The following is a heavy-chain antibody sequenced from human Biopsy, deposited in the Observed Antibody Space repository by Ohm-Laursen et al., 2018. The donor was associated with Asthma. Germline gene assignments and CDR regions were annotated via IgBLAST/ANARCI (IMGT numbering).Heavy chain of an antibody. V-gene: IGHV7-4-1*02. Sequence: SVKVSCKASGGTLNNYAINWVRQAPGQGLEWMGWINTNTGNPTYAQGFTGRFVFSLDTSVNTAHLQISSLKAEDTAVYYCARMISYYHEMRAPFFDYWGQGTLVTVSS. D-gene: IGHD3-22*01. CDR3: ARMISYYHEMRAPFFDY. J-gene: IGHJ4*02. CDR2: INTNTGNP. CDR1: GGTLNNYA.